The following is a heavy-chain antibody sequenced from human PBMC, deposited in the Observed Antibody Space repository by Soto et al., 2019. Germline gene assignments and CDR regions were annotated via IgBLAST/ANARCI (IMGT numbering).Heavy chain of an antibody. V-gene: IGHV4-31*03. Sequence: QVQLQESGPGLVKPSETLSLTCTVSGHSISGGASFWSWIRQPPGKGLEWIANVYYSGSSYYNPSLKSRLTISVDKTKNQFSLQLKSMTAADTAVYYCAKLSCTSSTCYFPGWFDPWGQGTLVTVSS. D-gene: IGHD2-2*01. J-gene: IGHJ5*02. CDR2: VYYSGSS. CDR1: GHSISGGASF. CDR3: AKLSCTSSTCYFPGWFDP.